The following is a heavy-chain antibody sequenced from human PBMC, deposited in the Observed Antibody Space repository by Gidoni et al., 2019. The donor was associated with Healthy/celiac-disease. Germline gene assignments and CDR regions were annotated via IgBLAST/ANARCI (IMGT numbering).Heavy chain of an antibody. CDR1: GFTVSSNY. J-gene: IGHJ1*01. CDR2: IYSGGST. V-gene: IGHV3-53*04. D-gene: IGHD3-10*01. Sequence: EVQLVAFGGGLVQPGGSLRLSCSPSGFTVSSNYMSWVRQAPVKGLEWVSVIYSGGSTYYAESVKGRFTISRHNSKNTLYLQMNSLRAEDTAVYYCARAGAGYFQHWGQGTLVTVSS. CDR3: ARAGAGYFQH.